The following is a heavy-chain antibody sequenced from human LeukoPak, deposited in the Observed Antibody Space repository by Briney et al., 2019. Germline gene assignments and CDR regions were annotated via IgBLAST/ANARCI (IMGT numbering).Heavy chain of an antibody. Sequence: AASVTVSCKASGYTFTSYDINWVRQATGQGLEWMGWMNPNSGNTGYAQKFQGRVTMTRNTSISTAYMELSSLRSEDTAVYYCARGQIRYYDSSGYSTWGQGTLVTVSS. J-gene: IGHJ5*02. CDR3: ARGQIRYYDSSGYST. CDR2: MNPNSGNT. V-gene: IGHV1-8*01. CDR1: GYTFTSYD. D-gene: IGHD3-22*01.